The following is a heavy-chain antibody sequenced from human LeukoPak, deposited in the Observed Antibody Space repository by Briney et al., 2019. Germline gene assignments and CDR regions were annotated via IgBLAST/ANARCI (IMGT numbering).Heavy chain of an antibody. V-gene: IGHV4-34*01. CDR3: ARTNRPRPYSSGWSR. Sequence: SETLSLTCAVYGGSFSGYYWSWIRQPPGKGLEWIGEINHSGSTNYNPSLKSRVTISVDTSQNQFSLKLSSVTAADTAVYYCARTNRPRPYSSGWSRWGQGTLVTVSS. J-gene: IGHJ4*02. CDR2: INHSGST. D-gene: IGHD6-19*01. CDR1: GGSFSGYY.